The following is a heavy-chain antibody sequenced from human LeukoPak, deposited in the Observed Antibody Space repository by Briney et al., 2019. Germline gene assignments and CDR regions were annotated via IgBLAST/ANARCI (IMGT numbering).Heavy chain of an antibody. CDR1: GYTFTSYG. J-gene: IGHJ4*02. D-gene: IGHD2-21*01. CDR3: ARDTASPIVVGSEIDY. CDR2: ISAYNGNT. V-gene: IGHV1-18*01. Sequence: ASVKVSCKASGYTFTSYGISWVRQAPGQGLEWMGWISAYNGNTNYAQKPQGRVTMTTDTSTSTAYMELRSLRSDDTAVYYCARDTASPIVVGSEIDYWGQGTLVTVSS.